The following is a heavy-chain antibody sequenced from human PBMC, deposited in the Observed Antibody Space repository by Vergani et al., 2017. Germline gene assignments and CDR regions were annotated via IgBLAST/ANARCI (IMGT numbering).Heavy chain of an antibody. Sequence: VQLLQSGGGVIQPGGSVRLPCAASGFTFIACPMTWVRQAPGKGLEWIGSIHYSENTNYNPSLKTRVTISVDTSKNQFSLTLTSVTAADTAVYYCASDTQSGQRADRWGQGILVTVTS. J-gene: IGHJ5*02. CDR1: GFTFIACP. D-gene: IGHD1-26*01. V-gene: IGHV4-59*01. CDR3: ASDTQSGQRADR. CDR2: IHYSENT.